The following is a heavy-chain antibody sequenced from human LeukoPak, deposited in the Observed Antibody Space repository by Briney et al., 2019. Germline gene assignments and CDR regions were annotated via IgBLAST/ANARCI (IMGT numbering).Heavy chain of an antibody. D-gene: IGHD3-10*01. CDR2: INHSGST. CDR3: ARRSYDSGSYYLGWYFDY. V-gene: IGHV4-34*01. J-gene: IGHJ4*02. Sequence: SETLSLTCAVYGGSFSGYHWNWIRQPPGKGLEWIGEINHSGSTNYNPSLKSRVTISVDTSKNQFSLKLTSVTAADTAVYYCARRSYDSGSYYLGWYFDYWGQGTLVTVSS. CDR1: GGSFSGYH.